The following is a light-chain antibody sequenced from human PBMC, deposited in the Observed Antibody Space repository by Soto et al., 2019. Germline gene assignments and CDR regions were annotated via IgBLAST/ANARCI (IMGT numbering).Light chain of an antibody. J-gene: IGKJ4*01. Sequence: EVVMTQSPATLSLSPGERATLSCRASQSVSSDYLVWYQQKPGLPPRLLIYGASRRATGIPDRFSGSGSGTDFTLTISRLEPEDFAVYHCQQYSTSPLTFGGGTKVGIK. CDR3: QQYSTSPLT. CDR1: QSVSSDY. CDR2: GAS. V-gene: IGKV3-20*01.